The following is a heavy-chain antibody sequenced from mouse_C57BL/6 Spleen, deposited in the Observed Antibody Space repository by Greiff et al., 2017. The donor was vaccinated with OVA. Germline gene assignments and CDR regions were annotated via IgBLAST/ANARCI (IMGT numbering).Heavy chain of an antibody. D-gene: IGHD1-3*01. V-gene: IGHV1-42*01. J-gene: IGHJ4*01. Sequence: EVQVVESGPELVKPGASVKISCKASGYSFTGYYMNWVKQSPEKSLEWIGEINPSTGGTTYNQKFKAKATLTVDKSSSTAYMQLKSLTSEDSAVYYCATLNSNYFAMDDWGQGTSVTVSS. CDR3: ATLNSNYFAMDD. CDR1: GYSFTGYY. CDR2: INPSTGGT.